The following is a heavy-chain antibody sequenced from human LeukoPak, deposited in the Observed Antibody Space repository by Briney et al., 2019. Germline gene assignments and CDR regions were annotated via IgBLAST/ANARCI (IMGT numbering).Heavy chain of an antibody. Sequence: GGSLRLSCAASGFTFRNYAMSWVRQAPGKGLEWVSSISGSGGSTYYADSVKGRFTISRDNSKNTLYLQMNSLRAEDTAVYYCAKGAGVVKYYYYMDVWGKGTTVTVSS. CDR2: ISGSGGST. CDR3: AKGAGVVKYYYYMDV. D-gene: IGHD3-3*01. CDR1: GFTFRNYA. V-gene: IGHV3-23*01. J-gene: IGHJ6*03.